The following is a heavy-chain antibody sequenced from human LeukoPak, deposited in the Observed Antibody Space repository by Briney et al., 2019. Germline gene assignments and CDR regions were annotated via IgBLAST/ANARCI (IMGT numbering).Heavy chain of an antibody. D-gene: IGHD6-6*01. CDR2: IKEDGSVK. Sequence: GGSLRLSCGASGFIFSHYWMSWVRQPPGKGLEWVANIKEDGSVKYYLDSLKGRFTISRDNARNSVYLQMNSLRAEDTAAYYCARIGYSSSAFDYWGQGTLVTVSS. J-gene: IGHJ4*02. V-gene: IGHV3-7*03. CDR3: ARIGYSSSAFDY. CDR1: GFIFSHYW.